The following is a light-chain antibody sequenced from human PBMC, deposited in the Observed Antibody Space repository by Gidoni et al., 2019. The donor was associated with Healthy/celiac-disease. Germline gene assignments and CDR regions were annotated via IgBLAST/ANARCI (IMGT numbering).Light chain of an antibody. CDR3: QQRSSLIT. CDR1: QSVSSY. Sequence: EIVLTQSPATLSLSPGERATLSCRASQSVSSYLAWYQQKPGQAPRLLIYDASNRATGIPAMFSCSGSGTDFTLTISSLEPEYFAVYYCQQRSSLITFGQGTRLEIK. CDR2: DAS. V-gene: IGKV3-11*01. J-gene: IGKJ5*01.